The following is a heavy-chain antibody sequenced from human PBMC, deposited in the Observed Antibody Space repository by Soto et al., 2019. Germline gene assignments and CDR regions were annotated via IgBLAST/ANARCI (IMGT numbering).Heavy chain of an antibody. D-gene: IGHD2-15*01. CDR3: ARQMMVAATRDFDY. CDR1: GGSISSSSYY. CDR2: IYYSGST. J-gene: IGHJ4*02. V-gene: IGHV4-39*01. Sequence: SETLSLTCTVSGGSISSSSYYWGWIRQPPGKGLEWIGSIYYSGSTYYNPSLKSRVTISVDTSKNQFSLKLSSVTAADTAVYYCARQMMVAATRDFDYWGQGTLVTVS.